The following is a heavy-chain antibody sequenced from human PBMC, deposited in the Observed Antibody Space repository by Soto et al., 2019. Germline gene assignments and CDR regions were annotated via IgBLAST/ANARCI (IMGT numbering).Heavy chain of an antibody. CDR2: IIPIFRTA. V-gene: IGHV1-69*13. J-gene: IGHJ6*02. D-gene: IGHD2-15*01. CDR3: ASVETQRYYYGMDV. Sequence: SLKVSCKASGGTFSSYAISWVRQAPGQGLEWMGGIIPIFRTADYAQKFQGRVTITADESTSTAYMELSSLRSEDTAVYYCASVETQRYYYGMDVWGQGTTVTFSS. CDR1: GGTFSSYA.